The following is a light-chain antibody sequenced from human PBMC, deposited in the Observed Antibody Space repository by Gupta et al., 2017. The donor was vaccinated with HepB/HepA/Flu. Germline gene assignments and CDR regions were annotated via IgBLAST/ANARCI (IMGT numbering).Light chain of an antibody. CDR3: VLYMGSGIWV. J-gene: IGLJ3*02. CDR2: NTN. CDR1: SGSVSTSYY. Sequence: TVVTQEPSFSVSPGGTVTLTCGLSSGSVSTSYYPSWYQQTPGQPPRTLIYNTNTRSSGVPDRFSGSILGNKAALTITGAQADDESDYYCVLYMGSGIWVFGGGTKLTVL. V-gene: IGLV8-61*01.